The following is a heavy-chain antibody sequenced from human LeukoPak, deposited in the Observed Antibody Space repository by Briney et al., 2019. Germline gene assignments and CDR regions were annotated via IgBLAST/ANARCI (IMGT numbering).Heavy chain of an antibody. CDR1: GGTFSSYA. J-gene: IGHJ4*02. Sequence: SVKVSCKASGGTFSSYAISWVRQAPGQGLEWMGGIIPIFGTANYARKFQGRVTITADESTSTAYMELSSLRSEDTAVYYCARDGGDPYYYGSGSPALTFWGQGTLVTVSS. D-gene: IGHD3-10*01. CDR3: ARDGGDPYYYGSGSPALTF. CDR2: IIPIFGTA. V-gene: IGHV1-69*13.